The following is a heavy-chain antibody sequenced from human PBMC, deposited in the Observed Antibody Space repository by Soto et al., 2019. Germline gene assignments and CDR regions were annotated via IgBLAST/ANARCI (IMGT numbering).Heavy chain of an antibody. CDR2: IYSDGST. D-gene: IGHD2-2*01. Sequence: GGSLRLSCAASGFTVSSNYMSWVRQAPGKGLEWVSVIYSDGSTYYADSVKGRFTISRDNSKNTLYLQMNSLRAEDTAVYYCARAFCSGTSCYPDALDIWGQGTMVTVSS. V-gene: IGHV3-53*01. CDR1: GFTVSSNY. CDR3: ARAFCSGTSCYPDALDI. J-gene: IGHJ3*02.